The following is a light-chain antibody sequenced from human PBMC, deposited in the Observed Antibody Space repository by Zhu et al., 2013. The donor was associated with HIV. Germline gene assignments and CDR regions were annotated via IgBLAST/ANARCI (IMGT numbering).Light chain of an antibody. J-gene: IGKJ2*02. CDR1: QSIDTW. Sequence: DIQMTQSPSTLSASVGDRVTITCRASQSIDTWLAWYQQKPGKAPKLLISKASDLESGVPSRFSGSGSGTDFTLTISSLQPEDFATYYCLQSNSYPRTFGQGTRLEIK. CDR3: LQSNSYPRT. V-gene: IGKV1-5*03. CDR2: KAS.